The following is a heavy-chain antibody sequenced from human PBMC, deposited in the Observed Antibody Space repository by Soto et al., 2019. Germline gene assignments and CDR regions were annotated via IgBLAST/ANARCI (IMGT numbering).Heavy chain of an antibody. CDR3: AQIITVFGVVTPFDY. CDR2: IYWDDDK. J-gene: IGHJ4*02. V-gene: IGHV2-5*02. CDR1: GFSLRTSGLG. D-gene: IGHD3-3*01. Sequence: ESGPTLVNPTQTLTLTCTFSGFSLRTSGLGVGWIRQPPGKALEWLALIYWDDDKRYSPSLKSRLTITKDTSKNQVVLTMTNMDPVDTATYYCAQIITVFGVVTPFDYWGPGTLVTVSS.